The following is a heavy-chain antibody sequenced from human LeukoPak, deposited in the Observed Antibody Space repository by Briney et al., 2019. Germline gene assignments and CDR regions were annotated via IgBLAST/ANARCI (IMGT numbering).Heavy chain of an antibody. CDR3: ARTPLYSSSWYRNYYYGMDV. CDR2: IYYSGST. CDR1: GGSISSSSYY. Sequence: SETLSLTCTVSGGSISSSSYYWGWIRQPPGKGLEWIGSIYYSGSTYYNPSLKSRVTISVDTSKNQFSLKLSSVTAADTAVYYCARTPLYSSSWYRNYYYGMDVWGQGATVTVSS. D-gene: IGHD6-13*01. J-gene: IGHJ6*02. V-gene: IGHV4-39*01.